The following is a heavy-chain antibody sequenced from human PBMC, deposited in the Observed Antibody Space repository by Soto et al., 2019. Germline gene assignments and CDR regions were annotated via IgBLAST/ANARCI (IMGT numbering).Heavy chain of an antibody. D-gene: IGHD3-9*01. V-gene: IGHV3-74*01. Sequence: GGSLRLSCAASGFTFSSYWMHWVRQAPGKGLVWVSRINSDGSSTSYADSVKGRFTISRDNAKNTLYLQMNRLRAEDTAVYYCASFLTPYYYGMDVWGQGTTVTVSS. CDR3: ASFLTPYYYGMDV. CDR1: GFTFSSYW. J-gene: IGHJ6*02. CDR2: INSDGSST.